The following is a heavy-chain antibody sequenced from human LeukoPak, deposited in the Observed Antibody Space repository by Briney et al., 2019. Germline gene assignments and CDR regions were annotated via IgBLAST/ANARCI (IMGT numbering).Heavy chain of an antibody. CDR3: AMEHTAMVSGLSYYYYYMDV. CDR2: IYYSGST. J-gene: IGHJ6*03. Sequence: SETLSLTCTVSDGSINRSSYYWGWIRQPPGKGLEWIGSIYYSGSTYYNPSLKSRVTISVDTSKNQFSLKLSSVTAADTAVYYCAMEHTAMVSGLSYYYYYMDVWGKGTTVTVS. D-gene: IGHD5-18*01. V-gene: IGHV4-39*01. CDR1: DGSINRSSYY.